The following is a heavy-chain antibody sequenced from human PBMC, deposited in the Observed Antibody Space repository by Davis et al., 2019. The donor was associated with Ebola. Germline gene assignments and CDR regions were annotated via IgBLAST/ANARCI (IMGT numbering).Heavy chain of an antibody. Sequence: GESLKISCAASGFTFSSYWMSWVRQAPGKGLEWVANIKQDGSEKYFVDSVKGRFIISKDNAKNSLYLQMNSLRAEDTAVYYCARDRIAAAWDYWGQGTLVTVSS. CDR2: IKQDGSEK. J-gene: IGHJ4*02. V-gene: IGHV3-7*01. D-gene: IGHD6-13*01. CDR1: GFTFSSYW. CDR3: ARDRIAAAWDY.